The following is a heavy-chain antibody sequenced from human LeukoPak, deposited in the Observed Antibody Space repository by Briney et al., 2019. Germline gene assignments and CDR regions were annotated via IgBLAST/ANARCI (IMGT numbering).Heavy chain of an antibody. CDR3: ARVAAAADY. CDR2: IYYSGST. D-gene: IGHD2-2*01. CDR1: GGSISSGGYS. V-gene: IGHV4-30-4*07. Sequence: SQTLSLTCAVSGGSISSGGYSWSWIRQPPGKGLEWIGYIYYSGSTYYNPSLKSRVTISVDTSKNQFSLKLSSVTAADTAVYYCARVAAAADYWGQGTLVTVSS. J-gene: IGHJ4*02.